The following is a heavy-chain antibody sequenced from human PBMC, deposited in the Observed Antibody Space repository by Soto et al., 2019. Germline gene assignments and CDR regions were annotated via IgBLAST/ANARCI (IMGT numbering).Heavy chain of an antibody. J-gene: IGHJ5*02. D-gene: IGHD3-16*01. CDR1: GGSISSGGYY. CDR3: ARQPFSDFNWFDP. CDR2: IDYSGST. V-gene: IGHV4-31*03. Sequence: PSETLSLTCTVSGGSISSGGYYWSWIRQHPGKGLEWIGYIDYSGSTYYNPSLKSRVTISVDTSKNQFSLKLSSVTAADTAVYYCARQPFSDFNWFDPWGQGTLVTVSS.